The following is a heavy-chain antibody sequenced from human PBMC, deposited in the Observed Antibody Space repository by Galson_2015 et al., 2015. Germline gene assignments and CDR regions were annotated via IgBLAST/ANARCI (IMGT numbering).Heavy chain of an antibody. Sequence: SLRLSCAASGFTFSGSAMHWVRQASGKGLEWVGRIRSKANSYATAYAASVKGRFTISRDDSKNTAYLQMNSLKTEDTAVYYCTRLSRYGGNTNDIWGQGTMVTVSS. CDR3: TRLSRYGGNTNDI. CDR1: GFTFSGSA. D-gene: IGHD4-23*01. V-gene: IGHV3-73*01. CDR2: IRSKANSYAT. J-gene: IGHJ3*02.